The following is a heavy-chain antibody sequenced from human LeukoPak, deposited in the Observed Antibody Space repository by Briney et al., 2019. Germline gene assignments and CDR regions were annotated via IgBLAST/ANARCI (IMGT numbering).Heavy chain of an antibody. CDR3: ARVVGTDEGADY. CDR1: GFTFRNYW. J-gene: IGHJ4*02. V-gene: IGHV3-7*04. Sequence: GGALRLSCAASGFTFRNYWMNWVRQAPGKGLEWVANIKPDGSEKRYVDSVKGRFTISRDNAKNSLYLQMNSLRAEDTAVYYCARVVGTDEGADYWGQGTLVTVSS. CDR2: IKPDGSEK. D-gene: IGHD1-7*01.